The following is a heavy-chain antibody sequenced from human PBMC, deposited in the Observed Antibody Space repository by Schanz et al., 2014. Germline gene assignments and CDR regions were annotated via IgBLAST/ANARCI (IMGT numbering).Heavy chain of an antibody. J-gene: IGHJ4*02. CDR2: INPNSGET. Sequence: QVQLVQSGPEVKKPGASVRLSCKASGYNFNRHDISWVRQAPGQGLEWMGWINPNSGETNYEQKLKGRVTLTSDTSISTAFMELSGLTSDDTATYFCARARYTGYDCSGYWGQGTLLIVSS. V-gene: IGHV1-2*02. CDR3: ARARYTGYDCSGY. D-gene: IGHD5-12*01. CDR1: GYNFNRHD.